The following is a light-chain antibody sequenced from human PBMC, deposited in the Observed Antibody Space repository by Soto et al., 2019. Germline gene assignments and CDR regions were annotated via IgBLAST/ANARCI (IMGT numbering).Light chain of an antibody. CDR2: DAS. J-gene: IGKJ1*01. V-gene: IGKV1-5*01. CDR3: QQYNSWWT. CDR1: QSISSW. Sequence: DIQMTQSPSTLSASVGDRVTITCRASQSISSWLAWYQQKPGKAPKPLIYDASSLESGVPSRFSGSGSGTEFTLTISSLQPDDFATYYCQQYNSWWTFGQGTKV.